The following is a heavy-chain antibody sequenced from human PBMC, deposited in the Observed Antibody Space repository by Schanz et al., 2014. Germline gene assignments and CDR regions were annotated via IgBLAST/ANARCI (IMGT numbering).Heavy chain of an antibody. CDR1: GFTFTNYA. CDR2: IGVDGTTT. D-gene: IGHD3-16*01. CDR3: ASNRECGGKNWYFDL. J-gene: IGHJ2*01. Sequence: EVHLLESGGGLVQPGGSLRLSCAASGFTFTNYAMSWVRQAPGKGLEWVSVIGVDGTTTYYADSVKGRFTISRDNSKTTLYLQMNSLRAGDAAVYYFASNRECGGKNWYFDLWGRGTLVTVSS. V-gene: IGHV3-23*01.